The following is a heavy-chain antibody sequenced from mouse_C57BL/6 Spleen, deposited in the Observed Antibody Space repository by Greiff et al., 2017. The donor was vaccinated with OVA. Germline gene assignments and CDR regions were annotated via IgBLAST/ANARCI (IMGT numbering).Heavy chain of an antibody. CDR3: AKYDYESSYYAMDY. CDR2: IYPRSGNT. V-gene: IGHV1-81*01. D-gene: IGHD2-4*01. CDR1: GYTFTSYG. Sequence: QVQLQQSGAELARPGASVKLSCKASGYTFTSYGISWVKQRTGQGLEWIGEIYPRSGNTYYNEKFKGKATLTADKSSSTAYMELRSLTSEDSAVYFCAKYDYESSYYAMDYWGQGTSVTVSS. J-gene: IGHJ4*01.